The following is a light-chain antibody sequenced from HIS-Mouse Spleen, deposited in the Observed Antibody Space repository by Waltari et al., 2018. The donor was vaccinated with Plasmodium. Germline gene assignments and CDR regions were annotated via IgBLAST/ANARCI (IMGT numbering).Light chain of an antibody. Sequence: DIQMTQSPYSLSASLGDRVTITCRASQSISNYLNWYQQKPGKAPKFLIYAASTLQSGVPSRFSGSGSGTDFTLTISSLQPEDFATYYCQQSYSTWTFGQGTKVEIK. J-gene: IGKJ1*01. CDR2: AAS. V-gene: IGKV1-39*01. CDR1: QSISNY. CDR3: QQSYSTWT.